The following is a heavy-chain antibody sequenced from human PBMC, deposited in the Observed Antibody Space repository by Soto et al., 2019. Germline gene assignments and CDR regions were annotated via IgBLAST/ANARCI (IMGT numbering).Heavy chain of an antibody. J-gene: IGHJ4*02. Sequence: QVQLQESGPGLVKPSETLSLTCTVSGGSISSGGHYWNWIRQYPGKGLEWIGYIHDSGSTYYNPSFKARVIISLASSKNLCSLMLSSLTAADTAVYFCASECQDLYYSFWSGYYNFWSQLTLVTVS. V-gene: IGHV4-31*03. CDR2: IHDSGST. CDR1: GGSISSGGHY. CDR3: ASECQDLYYSFWSGYYNF. D-gene: IGHD3-3*01.